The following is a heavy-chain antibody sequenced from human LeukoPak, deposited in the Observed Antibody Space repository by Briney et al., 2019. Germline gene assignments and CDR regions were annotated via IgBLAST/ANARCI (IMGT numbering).Heavy chain of an antibody. J-gene: IGHJ3*02. V-gene: IGHV3-23*01. CDR2: ISGSGGST. CDR3: ARGSYNDAFDI. CDR1: GFTFSSYA. Sequence: GGSLRLSCAASGFTFSSYAMSWVRQAPGKGLEWVSAISGSGGSTYYADSVKGRFTISRDNAKNSLYLQMNSLRAEDTAVYYCARGSYNDAFDIWGQGTMVTVSS. D-gene: IGHD1-26*01.